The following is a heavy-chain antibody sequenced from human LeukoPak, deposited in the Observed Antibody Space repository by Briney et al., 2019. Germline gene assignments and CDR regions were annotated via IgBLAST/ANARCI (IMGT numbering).Heavy chain of an antibody. D-gene: IGHD3-10*01. J-gene: IGHJ4*02. CDR2: IYYTGHT. CDR3: ARYFGAGSYYFDF. CDR1: GDSISSGDFF. V-gene: IGHV4-31*03. Sequence: PSETLSLTCSVSGDSISSGDFFWSWIRQHPGKGLEGIGYIYYTGHTYYNPSLESRLVISVDTSKNQFSLNLTSVTAADSAVYYCARYFGAGSYYFDFWGQGTLVTVSS.